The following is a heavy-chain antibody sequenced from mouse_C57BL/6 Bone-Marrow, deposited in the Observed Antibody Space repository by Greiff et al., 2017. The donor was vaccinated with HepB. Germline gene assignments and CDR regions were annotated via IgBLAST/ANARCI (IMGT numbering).Heavy chain of an antibody. Sequence: EVMLVESGAELVRPGASVKLSCTASGFNIKDDYMHWVKQRPEQGLEWIGWIDPENGDTEYASNFQGKATITADTSSNTAYLQLSSLTSEDTAVYYCTFGYFDVWGTGTTVTVSS. CDR3: TFGYFDV. J-gene: IGHJ1*03. CDR1: GFNIKDDY. CDR2: IDPENGDT. V-gene: IGHV14-4*01.